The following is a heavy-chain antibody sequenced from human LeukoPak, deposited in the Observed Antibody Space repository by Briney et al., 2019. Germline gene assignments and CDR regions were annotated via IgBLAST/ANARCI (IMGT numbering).Heavy chain of an antibody. V-gene: IGHV3-23*01. Sequence: GGSLRLSCAASGFTFSISAMNWVRQAPGKGLEWVSSISSSGDITYYADSVKGRFTVSRDNPKNTLYLQMNSLRAEDTAVYYCAREVTMVRGVIDYWGQGTLVTVSS. CDR1: GFTFSISA. J-gene: IGHJ4*02. CDR3: AREVTMVRGVIDY. D-gene: IGHD3-10*01. CDR2: ISSSGDIT.